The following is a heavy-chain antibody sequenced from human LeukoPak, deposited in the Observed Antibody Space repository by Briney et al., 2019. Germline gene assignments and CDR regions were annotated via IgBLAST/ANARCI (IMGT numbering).Heavy chain of an antibody. CDR2: ISGYNADT. CDR3: ARYLGQQLPEGVDY. V-gene: IGHV1-18*01. Sequence: ASVKVSCKASGYTFTSYGVTWVRQAPGQGFEWIGWISGYNADTNYAQNLQGRVTMTTDTSTSTAYMELRSLTSDDTAVYYCARYLGQQLPEGVDYWGQGALVSVSS. D-gene: IGHD6-13*01. CDR1: GYTFTSYG. J-gene: IGHJ4*02.